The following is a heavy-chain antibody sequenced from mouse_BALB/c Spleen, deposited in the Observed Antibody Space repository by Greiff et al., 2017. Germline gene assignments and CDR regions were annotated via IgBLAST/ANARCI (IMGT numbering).Heavy chain of an antibody. J-gene: IGHJ2*01. D-gene: IGHD1-1*01. V-gene: IGHV5-6-3*01. CDR2: INSNGGST. CDR3: ARHYYGSSYVFDY. Sequence: EVKLMESGGGLVQPGGSLKLSCAASGFTFSSYGMSWVRQTPDKRLELVATINSNGGSTYYPDSVKGRFTISRDNAKNTLYLQMSSLKSEDTAMYYCARHYYGSSYVFDYWGQGTTLTVSS. CDR1: GFTFSSYG.